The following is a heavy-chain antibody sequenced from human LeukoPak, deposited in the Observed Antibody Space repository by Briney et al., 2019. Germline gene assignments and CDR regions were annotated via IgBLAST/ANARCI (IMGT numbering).Heavy chain of an antibody. D-gene: IGHD6-13*01. CDR1: GFTFSSYW. CDR3: ASGSSWSYFDY. J-gene: IGHJ4*02. V-gene: IGHV3-7*01. Sequence: SGGSLRLSCAASGFTFSSYWMNWVRQAPGKGLEWVANIKQDGSEKYYVDSVKGRFTISRDNAKNSLYLQMNSLRAEDTAVYYCASGSSWSYFDYWGQGTLVTVSS. CDR2: IKQDGSEK.